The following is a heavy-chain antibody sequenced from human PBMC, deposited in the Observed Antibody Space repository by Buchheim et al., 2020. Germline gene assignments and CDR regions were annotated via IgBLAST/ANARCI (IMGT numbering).Heavy chain of an antibody. J-gene: IGHJ4*02. CDR2: ISYDGSSK. Sequence: QVQLVESGGGVVQPGRSLRLSCAASGFTFSSYGMHWVRQAPGKGLEWVAVISYDGSSKYYADSVKGRFTISRDNATNTLYLQMNSLRAEDTAVYYCAKDSSGSADYWGQGTL. CDR3: AKDSSGSADY. D-gene: IGHD1-26*01. CDR1: GFTFSSYG. V-gene: IGHV3-30*18.